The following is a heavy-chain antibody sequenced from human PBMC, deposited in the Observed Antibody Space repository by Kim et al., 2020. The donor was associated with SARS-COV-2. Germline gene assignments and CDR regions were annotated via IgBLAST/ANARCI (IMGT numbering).Heavy chain of an antibody. CDR3: ARESITMVRGVIT. V-gene: IGHV3-53*01. Sequence: ADSVKGRFTISRDNSKNTLYLQMNSLRAEDTAVYYCARESITMVRGVITWGQGTLVTVSS. J-gene: IGHJ5*02. D-gene: IGHD3-10*01.